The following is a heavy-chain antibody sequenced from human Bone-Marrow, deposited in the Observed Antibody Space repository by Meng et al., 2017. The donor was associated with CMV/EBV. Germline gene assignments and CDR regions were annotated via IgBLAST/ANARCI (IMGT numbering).Heavy chain of an antibody. CDR3: ARDIVVVPAIHLDNSEGGMDV. J-gene: IGHJ6*01. Sequence: ASVKVSCKASGYTFTGYYMHWVRQAPGQGLEWMGWINPNSGGTNYAQKFQGRVTMTRDTSISTAYMEPSRLRSDDTAVYYCARDIVVVPAIHLDNSEGGMDVWGQGATVTGSS. CDR1: GYTFTGYY. D-gene: IGHD2-2*01. CDR2: INPNSGGT. V-gene: IGHV1-2*02.